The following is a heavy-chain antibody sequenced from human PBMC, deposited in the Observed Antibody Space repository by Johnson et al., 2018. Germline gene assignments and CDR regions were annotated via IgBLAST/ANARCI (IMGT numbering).Heavy chain of an antibody. Sequence: VQLVEAGGGLVQPGGSLRLSCAASGFTFSSYAMSWVRQAPGKGLEWVSAISGSGGSTYYADSVKGRFTISRDNSKNTLYLQLNSLRGEDTAVYYCARVHLYYYGMDVWGQGTTVTVSS. V-gene: IGHV3-23*04. CDR2: ISGSGGST. CDR1: GFTFSSYA. J-gene: IGHJ6*02. CDR3: ARVHLYYYGMDV. D-gene: IGHD3-16*01.